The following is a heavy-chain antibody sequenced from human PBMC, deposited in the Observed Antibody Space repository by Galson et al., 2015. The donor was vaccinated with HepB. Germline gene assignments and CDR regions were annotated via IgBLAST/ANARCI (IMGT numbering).Heavy chain of an antibody. V-gene: IGHV1-8*01. D-gene: IGHD2-15*01. J-gene: IGHJ6*03. CDR2: MNPNSGNT. CDR3: ARGTRGCSGGSCYDYYYYYMDV. Sequence: SVKVSCKASGYTFTSYDINWVRQATGQGLEWMGWMNPNSGNTGYAQKFQGRVTMTRNTSISTAYMELSSLRSEDTAVYYCARGTRGCSGGSCYDYYYYYMDVWGKGTTVTVSS. CDR1: GYTFTSYD.